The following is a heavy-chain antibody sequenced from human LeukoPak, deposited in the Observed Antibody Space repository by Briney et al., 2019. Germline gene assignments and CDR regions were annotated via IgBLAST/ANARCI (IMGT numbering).Heavy chain of an antibody. D-gene: IGHD5-12*01. J-gene: IGHJ4*02. Sequence: ASVKVSCKASGYTFTRYDINWVRQATGQGLEWMGWMNPKSGNTGHAQKFQGRVTITRDTSISTVYMELSRLRSDDTAMYYCASGYDVDYWGQGTLVTVSS. CDR3: ASGYDVDY. CDR2: MNPKSGNT. V-gene: IGHV1-8*03. CDR1: GYTFTRYD.